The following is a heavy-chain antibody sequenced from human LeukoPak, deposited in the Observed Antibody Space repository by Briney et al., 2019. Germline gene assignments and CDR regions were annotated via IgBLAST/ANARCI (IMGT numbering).Heavy chain of an antibody. J-gene: IGHJ4*02. CDR2: INSDGRWT. CDR3: VSFYETY. CDR1: GNYW. V-gene: IGHV3-74*01. Sequence: GGSLRLSCAASGNYWMHWVRQAPGKGLVWVSHINSDGRWTSYADSVKGRFTISKDNAKNTVYLQMNSLRAEDTAVYYCVSFYETYWGRGTLVTVSS. D-gene: IGHD2/OR15-2a*01.